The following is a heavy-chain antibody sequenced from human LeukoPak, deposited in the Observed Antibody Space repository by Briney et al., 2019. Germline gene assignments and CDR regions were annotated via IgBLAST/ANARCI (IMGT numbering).Heavy chain of an antibody. D-gene: IGHD4-11*01. CDR3: ARNDYSNLDY. CDR1: GGSISSSSYY. Sequence: SETLSLTCTVSGGSISSSSYYWGWIRQPPGKGLEWIGSIYYSGSTYYNPSLKSRVTIFVDTSKNQFSLKLSSVTAADTAVYYCARNDYSNLDYWGQGTLVTVSS. J-gene: IGHJ4*02. CDR2: IYYSGST. V-gene: IGHV4-39*01.